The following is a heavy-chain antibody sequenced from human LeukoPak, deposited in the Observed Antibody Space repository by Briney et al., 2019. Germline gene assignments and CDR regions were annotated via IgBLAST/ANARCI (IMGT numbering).Heavy chain of an antibody. D-gene: IGHD3-10*01. J-gene: IGHJ6*03. CDR3: ARFAAGGSYYYYMDV. CDR2: ISGSGGST. CDR1: GFSFSSYA. Sequence: GGSLRLSCAASGFSFSSYAMSWVRQAPGKGLEWVSAISGSGGSTYYADSVKGRFTISRDNAKNSLYLQMNSLRADDTAVYYCARFAAGGSYYYYMDVWGKGTTVTVSS. V-gene: IGHV3-23*01.